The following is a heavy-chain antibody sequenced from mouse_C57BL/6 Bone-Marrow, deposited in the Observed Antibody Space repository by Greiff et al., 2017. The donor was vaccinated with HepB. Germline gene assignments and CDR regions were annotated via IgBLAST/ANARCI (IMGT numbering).Heavy chain of an antibody. CDR1: GFSLTSYG. D-gene: IGHD2-3*01. J-gene: IGHJ4*01. CDR2: IWRGGST. V-gene: IGHV2-5*01. CDR3: AKNSGWLSPPYYAMDY. Sequence: QVHVKQSGPGLVQPSQSLSITCTVSGFSLTSYGVHWVRQSPGKGLEWLGVIWRGGSTDYNAAFMSRLSITKDNSKSQVFFKMNSLQADDTAIYYCAKNSGWLSPPYYAMDYWGQGTSVTVSS.